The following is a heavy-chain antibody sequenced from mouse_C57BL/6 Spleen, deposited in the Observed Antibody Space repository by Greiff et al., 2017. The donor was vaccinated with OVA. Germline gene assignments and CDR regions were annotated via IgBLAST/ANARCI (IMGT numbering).Heavy chain of an antibody. CDR3: ARGTGYYAMDY. J-gene: IGHJ4*01. CDR2: IYPGDGDT. CDR1: GYAFSSYW. V-gene: IGHV1-80*01. D-gene: IGHD4-1*01. Sequence: VQLVESGAELVKPGASVKISCKASGYAFSSYWMNWVKQRPGKGLEWIGQIYPGDGDTNYNGKFKGKATLTADKSSSTAYMQLSSLTSEDSAVYFCARGTGYYAMDYWGQGTSVTVSS.